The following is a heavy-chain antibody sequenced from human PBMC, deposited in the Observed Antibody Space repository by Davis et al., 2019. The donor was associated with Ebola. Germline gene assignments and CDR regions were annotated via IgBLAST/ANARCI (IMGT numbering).Heavy chain of an antibody. V-gene: IGHV3-53*01. CDR2: IDGGGRT. Sequence: GESLKISCAASGFIVGSYYGNWVRQAPGKGLEWVSLIDGGGRTFYADSVKGRFTISRDYSSNMLYLQMSSLRADDTAVYYCAREYYYGLDVWGQGTPVTVSS. CDR3: AREYYYGLDV. CDR1: GFIVGSYY. J-gene: IGHJ6*02.